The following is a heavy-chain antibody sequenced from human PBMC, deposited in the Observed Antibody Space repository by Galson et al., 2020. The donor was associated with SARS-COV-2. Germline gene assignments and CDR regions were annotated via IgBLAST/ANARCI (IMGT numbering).Heavy chain of an antibody. Sequence: GGSLRLSCAAYGLTFSNTEMNWVRQAPGKGLEWLAYISMSGITIYYADSVKGRFTIFRDNAENSLYLQMNSLRAEDTGIYYCATGDVWFESWGQGTLVTVSP. V-gene: IGHV3-48*03. CDR2: ISMSGITI. D-gene: IGHD7-27*01. CDR1: GLTFSNTE. CDR3: ATGDVWFES. J-gene: IGHJ5*01.